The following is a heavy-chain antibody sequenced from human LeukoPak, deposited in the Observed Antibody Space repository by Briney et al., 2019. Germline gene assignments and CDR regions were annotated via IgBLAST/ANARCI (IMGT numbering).Heavy chain of an antibody. Sequence: SETLSVTCAVSGDSISSSHWWTWVRQPPGKGLEWIGEIYHRGTTNYNLSLKSRVTISVDTSKNQFSLRLTSVTAADTAVYYCERDYGSGDYYFAYWGQGALVTVSP. CDR2: IYHRGTT. J-gene: IGHJ4*02. V-gene: IGHV4-4*02. CDR3: ERDYGSGDYYFAY. D-gene: IGHD3-10*01. CDR1: GDSISSSHW.